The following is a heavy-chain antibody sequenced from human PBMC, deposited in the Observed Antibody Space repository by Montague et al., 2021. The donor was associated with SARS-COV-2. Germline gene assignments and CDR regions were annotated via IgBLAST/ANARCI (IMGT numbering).Heavy chain of an antibody. Sequence: TLSLTCTVSGGSISSDGYYWSWIRQHPGKGLEWIGYIYYSGSTYYNPSLKSRVTISVDTSKNQFSLKLSSVTAADTAVYYCARDRYSGYVLDAFDIWGQGTMVTVSS. CDR2: IYYSGST. D-gene: IGHD5-12*01. V-gene: IGHV4-31*03. J-gene: IGHJ3*02. CDR3: ARDRYSGYVLDAFDI. CDR1: GGSISSDGYY.